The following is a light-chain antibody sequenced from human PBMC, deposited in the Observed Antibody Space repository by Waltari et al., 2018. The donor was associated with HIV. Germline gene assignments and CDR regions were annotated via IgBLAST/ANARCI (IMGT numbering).Light chain of an antibody. CDR2: STN. CDR1: SGSVSTSYY. CDR3: VLYMGNGVWV. J-gene: IGLJ3*02. V-gene: IGLV8-61*01. Sequence: QTVVTQEPSFSVSPGGTVTLTCDLSSGSVSTSYYPSWYQQTPGQAPRTLIYSTNTRSSVVPDRFSGSILGNKASLTITGAQADDESDYYCVLYMGNGVWVFGGGTKLTVL.